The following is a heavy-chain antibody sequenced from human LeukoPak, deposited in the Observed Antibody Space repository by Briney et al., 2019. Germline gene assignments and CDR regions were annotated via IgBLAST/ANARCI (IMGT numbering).Heavy chain of an antibody. CDR1: GYTLTELS. CDR3: AGVSVLGGWDYDAFDI. V-gene: IGHV1-8*03. D-gene: IGHD6-19*01. Sequence: ASVKVSCKVSGYTLTELSMHWVRQATGQGLEWMGWINPNSGNTGYAQKFQGRVTITRNTSISTAYMELSSLRSEDTAVYYCAGVSVLGGWDYDAFDIWGQGTMVTVSS. J-gene: IGHJ3*02. CDR2: INPNSGNT.